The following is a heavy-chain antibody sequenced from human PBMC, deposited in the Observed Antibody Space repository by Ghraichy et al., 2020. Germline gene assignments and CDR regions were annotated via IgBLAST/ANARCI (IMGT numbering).Heavy chain of an antibody. CDR1: GGSITSGNYY. Sequence: SETLSLTCIVSGGSITSGNYYWGWIRQPPGKGLEWLGNIHYSGETYYNPSLKSRLSFSVDTSKNQFSLRLSSVTAADTALYYCARHPEAENWFDPWGQGTLVTVSS. V-gene: IGHV4-39*01. CDR2: IHYSGET. J-gene: IGHJ5*02. D-gene: IGHD2/OR15-2a*01. CDR3: ARHPEAENWFDP.